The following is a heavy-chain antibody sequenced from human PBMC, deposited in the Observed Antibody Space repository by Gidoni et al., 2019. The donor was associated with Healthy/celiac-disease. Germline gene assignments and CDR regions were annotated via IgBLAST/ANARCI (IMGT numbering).Heavy chain of an antibody. D-gene: IGHD3-22*01. Sequence: QVQLVASGGRAVQPGRSLRLSCAASGFTFSSYAMHWVRQAPGKGLEWVAVIWYDGNNKYYADSVKGRFSISRDNSKNTLYLQMNSLRAEDTAVYYCARDSVNYYDSSGYINWFDPWGQGTLVTVSS. V-gene: IGHV3-33*01. CDR1: GFTFSSYA. CDR2: IWYDGNNK. CDR3: ARDSVNYYDSSGYINWFDP. J-gene: IGHJ5*02.